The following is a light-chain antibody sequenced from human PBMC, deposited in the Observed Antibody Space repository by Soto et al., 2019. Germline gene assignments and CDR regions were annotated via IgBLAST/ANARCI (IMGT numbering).Light chain of an antibody. J-gene: IGKJ2*01. CDR2: GAS. CDR3: LQFDNSPLYT. CDR1: QSVSSSS. Sequence: EIVLTQSPVTLSLSPGERATLSCKASQSVSSSSITWYQQKPGQAPRLLIYGASTRATGIPDRFSGSGSGTDFSLTISRLEPEDFAVYYCLQFDNSPLYTFGQGTK. V-gene: IGKV3-20*01.